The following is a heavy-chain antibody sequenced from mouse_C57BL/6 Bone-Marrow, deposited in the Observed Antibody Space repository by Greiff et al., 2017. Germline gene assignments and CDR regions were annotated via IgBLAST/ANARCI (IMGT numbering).Heavy chain of an antibody. CDR1: GYTFTSYW. V-gene: IGHV1-50*01. CDR3: AREVATPGAFAY. Sequence: QVQLQQPGAELVKPGASVKLSCKASGYTFTSYWMQWVKQRPGQGLEWIGEIDPSDSYTNYNQKVKGKATLTVDTSSSTAYMQLSSLTSEDSAVYYCAREVATPGAFAYWGQGTLVTVSA. CDR2: IDPSDSYT. J-gene: IGHJ3*01. D-gene: IGHD1-1*01.